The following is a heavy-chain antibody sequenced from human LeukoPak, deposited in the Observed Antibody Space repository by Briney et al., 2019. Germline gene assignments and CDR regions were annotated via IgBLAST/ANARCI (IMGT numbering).Heavy chain of an antibody. CDR3: ARPYCSGGACYFPPDY. D-gene: IGHD2-15*01. J-gene: IGHJ4*02. CDR1: GLTLSNYW. Sequence: PGGPLRLSCAASGLTLSNYWTHWVRQAPGKGLEWVSHISSDGSITTYADSVKGRFTISRDNSKNTVYLQMNSLRVEDTAVYFCARPYCSGGACYFPPDYWGQGTLVTVSS. CDR2: ISSDGSIT. V-gene: IGHV3-74*01.